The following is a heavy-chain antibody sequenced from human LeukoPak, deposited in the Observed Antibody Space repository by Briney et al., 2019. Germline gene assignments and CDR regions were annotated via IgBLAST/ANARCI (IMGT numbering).Heavy chain of an antibody. Sequence: PGGSLRLSCAASGFTFSSYWMSWVRQAPGKGLEWVANIKQDGSEKYYVDSVKGRFTISRDNAKNSLYLQMNSLRAEDTAVYYCARVRKLLWWHDAFDIWGQGTMVTVSS. V-gene: IGHV3-7*01. CDR3: ARVRKLLWWHDAFDI. J-gene: IGHJ3*02. CDR2: IKQDGSEK. D-gene: IGHD2-21*01. CDR1: GFTFSSYW.